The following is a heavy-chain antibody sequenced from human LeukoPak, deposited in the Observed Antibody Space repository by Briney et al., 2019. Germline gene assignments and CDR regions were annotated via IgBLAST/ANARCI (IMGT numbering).Heavy chain of an antibody. CDR2: TSHRGST. V-gene: IGHV4-4*02. CDR3: ARRGSSSWYYFDY. CDR1: GGSISSTNW. Sequence: SETLSLTCSVSGGSISSTNWWSWVRQPPGKGLEWIGETSHRGSTNYNPSLKSRVTISVDKSKNQFSLKLSSVTAADTAVYYCARRGSSSWYYFDYWGQGTLVTVSS. D-gene: IGHD6-13*01. J-gene: IGHJ4*02.